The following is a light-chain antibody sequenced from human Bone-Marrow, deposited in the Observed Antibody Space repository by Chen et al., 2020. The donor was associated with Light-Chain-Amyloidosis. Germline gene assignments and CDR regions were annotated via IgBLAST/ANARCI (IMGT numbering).Light chain of an antibody. V-gene: IGLV2-14*01. CDR1: SSDVGGDNH. J-gene: IGLJ1*01. CDR2: EVT. CDR3: SSYTITNTLV. Sequence: SALTQPASVSASPGPSITTPCTGTSSDVGGDNHVSWYQQHTDKAPKLMIYEVTNPPSWVPDRFSGSKSDNTASLTISGLQTEDEADYFCSSYTITNTLVFGSGTRVTVL.